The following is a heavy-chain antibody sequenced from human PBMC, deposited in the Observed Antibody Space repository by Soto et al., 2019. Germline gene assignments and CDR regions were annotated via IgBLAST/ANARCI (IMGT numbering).Heavy chain of an antibody. Sequence: PSETLSLTCTASGGSISSYYWSWIRQPAGTGLEWIGRIYTSGSTNYDPSLKSRVTMSVDTSKNQFSLKLSSVTAADTAVYYCARLAPDCTNGVCSHPWGQGTLVT. CDR3: ARLAPDCTNGVCSHP. CDR1: GGSISSYY. CDR2: IYTSGST. V-gene: IGHV4-4*07. J-gene: IGHJ5*02. D-gene: IGHD2-8*01.